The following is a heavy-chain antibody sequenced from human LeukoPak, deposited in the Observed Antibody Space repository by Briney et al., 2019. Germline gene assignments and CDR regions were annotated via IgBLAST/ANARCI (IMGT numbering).Heavy chain of an antibody. V-gene: IGHV3-11*04. CDR3: ARDPTDP. Sequence: LSLTCTVSGASIGSSEYYWSWVRQTPGKGLEWISYISSSGSTIYYADSVKGRFIISRDSAKNSLYLQMNSLRAEDTGVYYCARDPTDPWGQGTLVTVSS. D-gene: IGHD4-17*01. CDR2: ISSSGSTI. CDR1: GASIGSSEYY. J-gene: IGHJ5*02.